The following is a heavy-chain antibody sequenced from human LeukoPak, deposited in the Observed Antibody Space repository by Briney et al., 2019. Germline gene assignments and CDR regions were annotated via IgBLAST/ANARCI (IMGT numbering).Heavy chain of an antibody. D-gene: IGHD5-18*01. J-gene: IGHJ6*02. CDR2: INHSGST. CDR1: GGSFSGYY. V-gene: IGHV4-34*01. Sequence: PSETLSLTCAVYGGSFSGYYWSWIRQPPGKGLEWIGEINHSGSTNYNPSLKSRVTISVDTSKNQFSLKLSSVTAADTAVYYCARERGYSYGSGMDVWGQGTTVTVSS. CDR3: ARERGYSYGSGMDV.